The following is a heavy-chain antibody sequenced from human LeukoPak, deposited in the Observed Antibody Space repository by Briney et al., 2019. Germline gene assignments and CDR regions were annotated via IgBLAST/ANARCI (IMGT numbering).Heavy chain of an antibody. CDR2: IYQDGREK. CDR1: GFTFNNYA. Sequence: PGGSLRLSCAASGFTFNNYAMSWVRQAPGKGLEWVANIYQDGREKYYAVSVKGRFTISRDNAKNSLFLQMDSLRAEDTAVYYCAGERPSSSWYDYWGQGTLVTVSS. D-gene: IGHD6-13*01. CDR3: AGERPSSSWYDY. J-gene: IGHJ4*02. V-gene: IGHV3-7*01.